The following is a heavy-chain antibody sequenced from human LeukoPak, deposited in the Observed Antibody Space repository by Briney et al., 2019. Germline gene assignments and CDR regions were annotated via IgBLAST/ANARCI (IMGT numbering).Heavy chain of an antibody. V-gene: IGHV3-23*01. CDR1: GFTFDDYG. J-gene: IGHJ4*02. Sequence: PGGSLRLSCAASGFTFDDYGMSWVRQAPGKGLEWVSSISGGGGTTYYADSVKGRFTISRDNSKNTLYLQMNSLRAEDTAVYYCAKRPGYSDYWGQGTLVTVSS. CDR3: AKRPGYSDY. CDR2: ISGGGGTT.